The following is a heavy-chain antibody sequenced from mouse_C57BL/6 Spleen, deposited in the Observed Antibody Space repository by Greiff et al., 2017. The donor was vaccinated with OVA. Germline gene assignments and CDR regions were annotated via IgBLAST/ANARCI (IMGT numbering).Heavy chain of an antibody. D-gene: IGHD2-1*01. J-gene: IGHJ2*01. Sequence: EVQLQQSGAELVRPGASVKLSCTASGFNIKDAYMHWVKQRPEQGLEWIGWIDPENGDTEYASKFQGKATITADTSSNTAYLQLSSLTSEDTAVYYCTSYGNYYWGQGTTRTVSS. CDR1: GFNIKDAY. V-gene: IGHV14-4*01. CDR3: TSYGNYY. CDR2: IDPENGDT.